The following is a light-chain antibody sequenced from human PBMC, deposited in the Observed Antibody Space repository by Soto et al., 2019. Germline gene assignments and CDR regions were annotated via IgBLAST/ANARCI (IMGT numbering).Light chain of an antibody. V-gene: IGLV2-14*01. CDR1: SSDVGCYNY. Sequence: QSALTQPASVSGSPGQSITISCTGTSSDVGCYNYVSWYQQHPGKAPKIMIYEVSNRPSGVSNRFSGSKSGNTASLTISGLQVEDEADYCCSSYTSSSTLVVFGGGTKLTVL. CDR3: SSYTSSSTLVV. CDR2: EVS. J-gene: IGLJ2*01.